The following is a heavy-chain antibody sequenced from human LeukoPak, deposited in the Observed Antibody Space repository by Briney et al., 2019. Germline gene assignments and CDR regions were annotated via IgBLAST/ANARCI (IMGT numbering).Heavy chain of an antibody. J-gene: IGHJ3*02. CDR1: GYTFTAYF. Sequence: ASVPVSFTASGYTFTAYFIHWVRQAPGQGLEWMGIIDPSGGSTSYAQKFQGRVTITRDTSTSTVYMELSSLRSDDTAVYYCARLSQQTFDIWGQGTLVTVSS. CDR2: IDPSGGST. V-gene: IGHV1-46*01. CDR3: ARLSQQTFDI.